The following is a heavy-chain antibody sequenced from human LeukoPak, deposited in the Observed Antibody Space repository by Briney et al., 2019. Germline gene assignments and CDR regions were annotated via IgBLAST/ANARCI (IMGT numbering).Heavy chain of an antibody. CDR1: GFAFSTHG. V-gene: IGHV3-30*02. CDR3: AKKRYSGSDFRWSYYYYMDV. CDR2: IRYDGNDQ. J-gene: IGHJ6*03. Sequence: GGSLRLSCAASGFAFSTHGMHWVRQAPGKGLEWVAFIRYDGNDQDYADSVKGRFTISRDNSKNTLYLQMINLRPEDAAVYYCAKKRYSGSDFRWSYYYYMDVWGQETTVTVPS. D-gene: IGHD5-12*01.